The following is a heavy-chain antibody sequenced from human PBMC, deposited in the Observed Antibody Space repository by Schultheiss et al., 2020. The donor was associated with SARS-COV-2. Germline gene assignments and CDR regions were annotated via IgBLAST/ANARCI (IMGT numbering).Heavy chain of an antibody. CDR1: GFTFSSYG. Sequence: GGSLRLSCAASGFTFSSYGMHWVRQAPGKGLEWVAVISYDGSKKYYADTVKGRFTISRDDSKNTLYLQMNSLRAEDTAVYYCAKDSVDYYDRTGGMDVWGQGATVKVAS. CDR2: ISYDGSKK. J-gene: IGHJ6*02. D-gene: IGHD3-22*01. V-gene: IGHV3-30*18. CDR3: AKDSVDYYDRTGGMDV.